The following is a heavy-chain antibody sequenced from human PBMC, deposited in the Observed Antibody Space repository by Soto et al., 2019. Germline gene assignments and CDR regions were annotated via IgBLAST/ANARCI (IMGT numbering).Heavy chain of an antibody. J-gene: IGHJ4*02. Sequence: SGPTLVNPKQTLILTCAFSGFSLSRKGMSVSWIRQPPGKALEFLALIDWEEEKFYSPSLRTRLTVSKDTSKSQVVLTLTNVDPVDTATYYCTLSTNWNSEYYFDYWGQGXLLTGST. CDR1: GFSLSRKGMS. CDR3: TLSTNWNSEYYFDY. D-gene: IGHD1-7*01. V-gene: IGHV2-70*01. CDR2: IDWEEEK.